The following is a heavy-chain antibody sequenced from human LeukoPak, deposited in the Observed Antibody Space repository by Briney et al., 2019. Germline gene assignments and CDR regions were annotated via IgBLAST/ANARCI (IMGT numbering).Heavy chain of an antibody. D-gene: IGHD4-23*01. CDR3: ARDLSLGYGGNLRYYYGMDV. J-gene: IGHJ6*02. CDR2: IYSGGST. CDR1: GFTFSSYA. V-gene: IGHV3-53*01. Sequence: GGSLRLSCAASGFTFSSYAMSWVRQAPGKGLEWVSVIYSGGSTYYADFVKGRFTISRDNSKNTLYLQMISLRAEDTAVYYCARDLSLGYGGNLRYYYGMDVWGQGTTVTVSS.